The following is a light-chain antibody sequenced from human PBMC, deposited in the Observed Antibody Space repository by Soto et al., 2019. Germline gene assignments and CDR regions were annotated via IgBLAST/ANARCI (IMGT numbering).Light chain of an antibody. CDR3: QQYNTYWT. CDR2: DAS. CDR1: QSINSW. Sequence: DIQMTQSPSTLSASVGDRVTITCRASQSINSWLAWYQQKSGKAPKLLIYDASSLESGVPSRFSGSGSGTEFTLTISSLQPDDFVTYYCQQYNTYWTFGQGTKVEI. J-gene: IGKJ1*01. V-gene: IGKV1-5*01.